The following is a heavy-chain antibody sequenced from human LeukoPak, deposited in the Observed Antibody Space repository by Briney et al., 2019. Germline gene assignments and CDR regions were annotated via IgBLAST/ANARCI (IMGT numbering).Heavy chain of an antibody. Sequence: GGSLRLSCAASGFTFDDYAMHWVRQAPGKGLEWVSGISWNSGSIGYADSVKGRFTISRDNAKNSLYLQMNSLRAEDMALYYCAKGYSSSWYFWYFDLWGRGTLVTVSS. D-gene: IGHD6-13*01. CDR2: ISWNSGSI. J-gene: IGHJ2*01. V-gene: IGHV3-9*03. CDR3: AKGYSSSWYFWYFDL. CDR1: GFTFDDYA.